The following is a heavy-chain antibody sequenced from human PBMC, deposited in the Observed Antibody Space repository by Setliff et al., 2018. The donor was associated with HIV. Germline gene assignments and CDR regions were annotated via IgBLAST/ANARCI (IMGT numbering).Heavy chain of an antibody. CDR1: GYTFTSSG. V-gene: IGHV1-18*01. J-gene: IGHJ2*01. Sequence: GASVKVSCKASGYTFTSSGISWVRQAPGQGLEWMGWISAYNGNTNYAQKLQGRVTMTTDTSTSTAYMELRSLRSDDTAVYYCATDKGTTLSSKGFWFFDLWGRGT. D-gene: IGHD4-4*01. CDR3: ATDKGTTLSSKGFWFFDL. CDR2: ISAYNGNT.